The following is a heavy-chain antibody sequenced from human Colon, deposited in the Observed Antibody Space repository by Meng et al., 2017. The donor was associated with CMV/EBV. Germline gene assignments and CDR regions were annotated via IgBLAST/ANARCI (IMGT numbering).Heavy chain of an antibody. CDR3: ARSIAAARGVDY. J-gene: IGHJ4*02. CDR2: ISAYNGNT. V-gene: IGHV1-18*01. Sequence: CKGSGYTFNSYGLSWVRQAPGQGLEWMGWISAYNGNTNYAQKFQGRVSMTTDTSTTTAYMELRSLRSDDTAVYYCARSIAAARGVDYWGQGTLVTVSS. D-gene: IGHD6-6*01. CDR1: GYTFNSYG.